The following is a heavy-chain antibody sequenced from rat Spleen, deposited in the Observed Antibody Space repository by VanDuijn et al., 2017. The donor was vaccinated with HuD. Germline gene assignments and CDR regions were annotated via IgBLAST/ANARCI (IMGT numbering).Heavy chain of an antibody. J-gene: IGHJ2*01. CDR1: GYSITSNY. D-gene: IGHD4-3*01. CDR3: AREIRGTLFDY. Sequence: EVQLQESGPGLVKPSQSLSLTCSVTGYSITSNYWGWIRKFPGNKMEWVGYINYSGSTSYNPSLKSRISITRDTSKNQFFLQLNSVTTEDTATYYCAREIRGTLFDYWGQGVMVTVSS. V-gene: IGHV3-1*01. CDR2: INYSGST.